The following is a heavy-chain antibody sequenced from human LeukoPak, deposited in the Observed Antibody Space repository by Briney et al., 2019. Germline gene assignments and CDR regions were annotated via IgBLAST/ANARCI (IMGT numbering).Heavy chain of an antibody. CDR2: ISSSGSTI. Sequence: GGSLRLSCAASGFTFSSYEMNWVRQAPGKGLEWVSYISSSGSTIYYADSVKGRFTISRDNAKNSLYLQMNSLRAEDTAVYYCARDPPGYGDYVFDYWGQGTLVTVS. D-gene: IGHD4-17*01. V-gene: IGHV3-48*03. J-gene: IGHJ4*02. CDR3: ARDPPGYGDYVFDY. CDR1: GFTFSSYE.